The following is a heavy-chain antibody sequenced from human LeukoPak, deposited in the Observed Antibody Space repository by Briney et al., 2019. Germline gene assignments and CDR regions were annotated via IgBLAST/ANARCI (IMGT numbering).Heavy chain of an antibody. V-gene: IGHV4-39*07. CDR3: ARVEGSGSYYTLYYYYYMDV. Sequence: SETLSLTCTVSGGSISSSSYYWGWIRQPPGKGLEWIGSIYYSGSTYYNPSLKSRVTISVDTSKNQFSLKLSSVTAADTAVYYCARVEGSGSYYTLYYYYYMDVWGKGTTVTVSS. CDR1: GGSISSSSYY. CDR2: IYYSGST. J-gene: IGHJ6*03. D-gene: IGHD3-10*01.